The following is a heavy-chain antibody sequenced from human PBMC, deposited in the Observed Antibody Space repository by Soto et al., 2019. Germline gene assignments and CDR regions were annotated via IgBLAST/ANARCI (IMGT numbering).Heavy chain of an antibody. D-gene: IGHD2-21*01. CDR3: AASCVGCGGFNYYGMDV. V-gene: IGHV4-31*03. CDR2: IYYSGST. CDR1: GGSISSGGYY. J-gene: IGHJ6*02. Sequence: SETLSLTCTVSGGSISSGGYYWSWTRQHPGKGLEWIGYIYYSGSTYYNPSLKSRVTISVDTSKNQFSLKLSSVTAADTAVYYCAASCVGCGGFNYYGMDVWGQGTTVTVSS.